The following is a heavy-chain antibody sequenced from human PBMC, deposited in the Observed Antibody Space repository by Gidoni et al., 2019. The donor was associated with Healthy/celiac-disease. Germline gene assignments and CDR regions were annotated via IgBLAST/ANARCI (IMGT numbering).Heavy chain of an antibody. CDR2: IYYSGST. V-gene: IGHV4-39*01. CDR1: GGSISSSSYY. J-gene: IGHJ3*02. CDR3: VQGYYDILTGSDAFDI. Sequence: QLQLQESGPGLVKPSETLSLTCTVSGGSISSSSYYWGWIRQPPGKGLEWIGSIYYSGSTYYNPSLKSRVTISVDTSKNQFSLKLSSVTAADTAVYYCVQGYYDILTGSDAFDIWGQGTMVTVSS. D-gene: IGHD3-9*01.